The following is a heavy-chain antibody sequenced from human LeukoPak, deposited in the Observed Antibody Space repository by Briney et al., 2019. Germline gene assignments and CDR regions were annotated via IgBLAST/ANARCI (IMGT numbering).Heavy chain of an antibody. CDR3: ARDSDFWSGYFDY. J-gene: IGHJ4*02. CDR2: ISSSSSYI. V-gene: IGHV3-21*01. Sequence: PGGSLRLSCAASGFTFSSYSMNWVRQAPGKGLEWVSSISSSSSYIYYADSVKGRFTISRDNAKNSLYLQMNSLRAEDTAVYYCARDSDFWSGYFDYWGQGTLVTVSS. CDR1: GFTFSSYS. D-gene: IGHD3-3*01.